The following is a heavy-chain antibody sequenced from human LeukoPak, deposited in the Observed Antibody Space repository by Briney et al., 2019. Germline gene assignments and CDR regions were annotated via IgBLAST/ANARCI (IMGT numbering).Heavy chain of an antibody. D-gene: IGHD1-26*01. J-gene: IGHJ6*02. V-gene: IGHV1-46*01. Sequence: ASVKVSCKASGYTFTSYYMHWVRQAPGQGLEWMGIINPSGGSTSYAQKFQGRVTMTRDTSTSTVYMGLSSLRSEDTAVYYCARDKVGGSYYYYYYGMDVWGQGTTVTVSS. CDR2: INPSGGST. CDR3: ARDKVGGSYYYYYYGMDV. CDR1: GYTFTSYY.